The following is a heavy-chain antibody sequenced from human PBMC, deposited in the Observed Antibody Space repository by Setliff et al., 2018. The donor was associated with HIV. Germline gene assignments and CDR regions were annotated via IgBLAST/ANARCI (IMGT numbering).Heavy chain of an antibody. V-gene: IGHV3-48*01. CDR1: GFTFNTYS. Sequence: GGSLRLSCAASGFTFNTYSMNWVRQAPGKGLEWVSYISSSTSTIYYADSVKGRFIVSRDNSKNTLYLQMDSLRAEDTAVYYCTRVRPGRWAALDAFDLWGQGTMVTVSS. CDR2: ISSSTSTI. J-gene: IGHJ3*01. CDR3: TRVRPGRWAALDAFDL. D-gene: IGHD3-10*01.